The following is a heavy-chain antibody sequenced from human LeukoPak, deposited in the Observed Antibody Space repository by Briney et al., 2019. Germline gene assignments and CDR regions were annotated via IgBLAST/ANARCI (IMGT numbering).Heavy chain of an antibody. D-gene: IGHD6-19*01. CDR3: ATLRRWLGSHYFDY. CDR1: GGTFSSYA. V-gene: IGHV1-69*05. CDR2: IIPIFGTA. J-gene: IGHJ4*02. Sequence: GASVKVSCKASGGTFSSYAISWVRQALGQGLEWMGGIIPIFGTANYAQKFQGRVTITTDESTSTAYMELSSLRSEDTAVYYCATLRRWLGSHYFDYWGQGTLVTVSS.